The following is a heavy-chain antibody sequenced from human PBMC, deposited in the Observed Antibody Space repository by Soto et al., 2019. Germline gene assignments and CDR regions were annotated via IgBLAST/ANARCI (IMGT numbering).Heavy chain of an antibody. D-gene: IGHD1-26*01. V-gene: IGHV1-58*01. CDR2: IVVGSGNT. Sequence: SVKVSCKASGFTFTSSAVQWVRQARGQRLEWIGWIVVGSGNTNYAQKFQERVTITRDMSTSTAYMELSSLRSEDTAVYYCAAPSRWELTNYYYYGMDVWGQGTTVTVSS. CDR1: GFTFTSSA. J-gene: IGHJ6*02. CDR3: AAPSRWELTNYYYYGMDV.